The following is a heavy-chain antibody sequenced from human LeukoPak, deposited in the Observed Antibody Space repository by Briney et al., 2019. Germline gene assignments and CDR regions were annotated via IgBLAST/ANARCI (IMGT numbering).Heavy chain of an antibody. J-gene: IGHJ6*02. D-gene: IGHD3-10*01. CDR3: ARESREGLWFGELLRYQYCGLDV. CDR2: IKQDGSAK. V-gene: IGHV3-7*01. CDR1: GFAFGDFW. Sequence: GGSLRLSCAASGFAFGDFWMSWVRQTPGKGLESVANIKQDGSAKEYVDSVKGRFTISRDNAKNSLYLQMNNLREDDTGVYYCARESREGLWFGELLRYQYCGLDVWGQGTTVIVSS.